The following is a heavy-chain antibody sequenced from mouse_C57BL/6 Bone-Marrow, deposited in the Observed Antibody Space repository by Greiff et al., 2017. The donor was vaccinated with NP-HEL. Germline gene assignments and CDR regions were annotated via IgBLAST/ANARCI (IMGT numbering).Heavy chain of an antibody. Sequence: VQLQQSGAELVRPGASVKLSCTASGFNIKDDYMHWVKQRPEQGLEWIGWIDPENGDTAYASKFQGKATITSDTSSNTAYLQLSSLTSEDTAVYYCTTLGDYFDYWGQGTTLTVSS. CDR1: GFNIKDDY. D-gene: IGHD4-1*01. CDR2: IDPENGDT. V-gene: IGHV14-4*01. CDR3: TTLGDYFDY. J-gene: IGHJ2*01.